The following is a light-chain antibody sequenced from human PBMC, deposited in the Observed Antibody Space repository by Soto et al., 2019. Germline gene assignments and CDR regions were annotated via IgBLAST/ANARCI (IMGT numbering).Light chain of an antibody. Sequence: EVVLTQSPGTLSFSPGDRATLSCRASQSVSTSVGWYPQKPGQAPRLLIYGASNRATGIPDRFSGSGSGTDFTLTISRLEPEDFAVYYCQQYDRSPRTFGQGTKVEIK. J-gene: IGKJ1*01. CDR2: GAS. CDR1: QSVSTS. CDR3: QQYDRSPRT. V-gene: IGKV3-20*01.